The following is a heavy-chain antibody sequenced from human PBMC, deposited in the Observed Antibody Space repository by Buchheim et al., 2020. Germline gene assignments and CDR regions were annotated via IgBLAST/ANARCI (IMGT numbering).Heavy chain of an antibody. CDR3: AKGSREVGVVTLDPYYYYYGMDV. D-gene: IGHD3-3*01. CDR1: GFTFSSYS. J-gene: IGHJ6*02. V-gene: IGHV3-48*02. Sequence: EVQLVESGGGLVQPGGSLRLSCAASGFTFSSYSMNWVRQAPGKGLEWVSYISSSSSTIYYADSVKGRFTISRDNAKNSLYLQMNSLRDEDTAVYYCAKGSREVGVVTLDPYYYYYGMDVWGQGTT. CDR2: ISSSSSTI.